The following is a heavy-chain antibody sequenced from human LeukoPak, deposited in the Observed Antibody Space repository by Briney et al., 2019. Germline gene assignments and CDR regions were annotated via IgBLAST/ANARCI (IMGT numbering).Heavy chain of an antibody. CDR1: GYTFTSYG. J-gene: IGHJ3*02. D-gene: IGHD3-10*01. CDR2: ISAYNGNT. Sequence: ASVKVSCKASGYTFTSYGISWVRQAPGQGLEWMGWISAYNGNTNYAQKLQGRVTMTTDTSTSTAYMELRSLRPDDTAVYYCARVVGRGVIITGAFDIWGQGTMVTVSS. V-gene: IGHV1-18*01. CDR3: ARVVGRGVIITGAFDI.